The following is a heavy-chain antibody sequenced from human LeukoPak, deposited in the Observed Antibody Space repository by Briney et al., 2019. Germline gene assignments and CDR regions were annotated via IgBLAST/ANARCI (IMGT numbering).Heavy chain of an antibody. CDR2: ISSSGGYM. J-gene: IGHJ4*02. Sequence: GGSLRLSCAASGFTFSSYSMNWVRQAPGKGLEWVSSISSSGGYMYYADSVKGRFTVSRDNAKNSLFLQMNSLTAEDTAVCYCARGCYFDDWGQGTLVTVSS. CDR1: GFTFSSYS. CDR3: ARGCYFDD. V-gene: IGHV3-21*01.